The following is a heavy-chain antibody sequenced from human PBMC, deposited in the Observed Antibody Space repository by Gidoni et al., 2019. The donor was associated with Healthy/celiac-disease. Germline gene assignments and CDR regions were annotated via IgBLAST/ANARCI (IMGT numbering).Heavy chain of an antibody. D-gene: IGHD5-18*01. J-gene: IGHJ6*02. Sequence: EVQLLESGGGLVQPGGSLRLSCAASGFTFSSYAMSWVRQAPGKGLEWVSAISGSGGSTYYADSVKGRFTISRDNSKNTLYLQMNSLRAEDTAVYYCAKDQKSDTAIPRPIYYGMDVWGQGTTVTVSS. CDR1: GFTFSSYA. V-gene: IGHV3-23*01. CDR3: AKDQKSDTAIPRPIYYGMDV. CDR2: ISGSGGST.